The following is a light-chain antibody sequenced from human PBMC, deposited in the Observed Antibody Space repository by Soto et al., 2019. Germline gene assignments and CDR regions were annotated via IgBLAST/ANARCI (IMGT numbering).Light chain of an antibody. J-gene: IGLJ1*01. Sequence: PRSPARSVSGSPGQSFCISCTGTISDVGYYNHVSWYRQHPGKAPKLMIYDVNKRPSGVPDRFSGSKSGNTASLTISGLQAVDEADYYCASHAGSSAVFGTGTTVTV. CDR2: DVN. CDR1: ISDVGYYNH. CDR3: ASHAGSSAV. V-gene: IGLV2-11*01.